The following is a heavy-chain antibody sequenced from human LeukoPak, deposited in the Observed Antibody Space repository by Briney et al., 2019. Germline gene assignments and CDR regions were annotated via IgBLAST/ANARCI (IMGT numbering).Heavy chain of an antibody. D-gene: IGHD2-21*01. CDR1: GYNFSAHW. V-gene: IGHV5-51*01. CDR3: ARHRHIVSISKSPGSMDV. CDR2: VHPGDSLK. J-gene: IGHJ6*02. Sequence: GESLKICCRGSGYNFSAHWIGWVRQMPGKGLEWMGIVHPGDSLKKYTPAFQGQVTMSADKSRRTAYLQWSSLKASDTAMYYCARHRHIVSISKSPGSMDVWGQGTPVSVSS.